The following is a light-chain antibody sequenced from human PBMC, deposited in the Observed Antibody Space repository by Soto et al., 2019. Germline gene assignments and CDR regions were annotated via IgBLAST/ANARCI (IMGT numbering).Light chain of an antibody. CDR1: QSVSSNY. Sequence: EIVLTQSPGTLSLSPGERASLSCRASQSVSSNYLAWYQQKSGQAPSLLIYDVSRRATGIPERFSGSGSGTEFTLTISSLQSEDFAEYHCQQRSDWLTFGGGTKVDIK. CDR3: QQRSDWLT. J-gene: IGKJ4*01. CDR2: DVS. V-gene: IGKV3D-20*02.